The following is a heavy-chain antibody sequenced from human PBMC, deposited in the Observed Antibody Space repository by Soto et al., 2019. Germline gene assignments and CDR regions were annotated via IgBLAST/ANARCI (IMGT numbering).Heavy chain of an antibody. CDR1: GGSISSSSYY. D-gene: IGHD4-4*01. V-gene: IGHV4-39*01. Sequence: SETLSLTCTVSGGSISSSSYYWGWIRQPPGKGLEWIGSIYYSGSTYYNPSLKSRVTISVDTSKNQFSLKLSSVTAADTAVYYCARHSNYEDYYYGMDVWGQGTTVTVSS. CDR2: IYYSGST. J-gene: IGHJ6*02. CDR3: ARHSNYEDYYYGMDV.